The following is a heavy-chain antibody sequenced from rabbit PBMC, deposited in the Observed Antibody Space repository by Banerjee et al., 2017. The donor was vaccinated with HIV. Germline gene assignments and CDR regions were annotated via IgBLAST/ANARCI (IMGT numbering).Heavy chain of an antibody. D-gene: IGHD7-1*01. Sequence: QSLEESGGGLVQPEGSLTLTCTASGFSFSSGYYMCWVRQAPGKGLEWIACIYAGSSGTTHYASWAKGRFTISKTSSTAVTLQMTSLTAADTATYFCARDYAGYVAGTTVTRLDLWGPGTLVTVS. CDR2: IYAGSSGTT. CDR3: ARDYAGYVAGTTVTRLDL. J-gene: IGHJ6*01. V-gene: IGHV1S40*01. CDR1: GFSFSSGYY.